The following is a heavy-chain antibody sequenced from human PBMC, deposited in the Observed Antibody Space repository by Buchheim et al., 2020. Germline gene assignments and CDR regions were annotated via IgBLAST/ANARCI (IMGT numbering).Heavy chain of an antibody. D-gene: IGHD6-13*01. CDR1: GYTFTSYY. Sequence: QVQLVQSGAEVKKPGASVKVSCKASGYTFTSYYMHWVRQAPGQGLAWMGITNPTTGITSYAQKFQGRVTMTRETSTRTFDMELSSLRSEDTAVYYCARGYSSNYAMDVWGQGTT. V-gene: IGHV1-46*01. CDR2: TNPTTGIT. J-gene: IGHJ6*02. CDR3: ARGYSSNYAMDV.